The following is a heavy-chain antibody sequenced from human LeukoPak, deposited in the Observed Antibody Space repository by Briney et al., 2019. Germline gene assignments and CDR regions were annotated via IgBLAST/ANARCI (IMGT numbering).Heavy chain of an antibody. V-gene: IGHV3-23*01. CDR2: TSVSGNT. Sequence: GGSLRLSCAASGFTLCSYAMSWVRQAPGKGPEWVSATSVSGNTYHPDSVKGRFIISRDSSKNTLYLQMNRLRAEDAAVYYCAKAPVTTCSGAYCYPCDYWGQGTLVTVSS. CDR1: GFTLCSYA. CDR3: AKAPVTTCSGAYCYPCDY. D-gene: IGHD2-21*01. J-gene: IGHJ4*02.